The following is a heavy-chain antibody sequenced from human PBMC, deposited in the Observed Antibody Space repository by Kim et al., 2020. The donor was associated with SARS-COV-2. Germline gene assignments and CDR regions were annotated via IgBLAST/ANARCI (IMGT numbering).Heavy chain of an antibody. D-gene: IGHD2-15*01. CDR2: IHRSGLSV. J-gene: IGHJ4*01. V-gene: IGHV3-48*03. CDR1: GFTFSDSE. CDR3: VRAVEVVDSTIFD. Sequence: GGSLRLSCATSGFTFSDSEMNWIRQTPGGGLEWISYIHRSGLSVYSADFLNGRFTISRDNGKRSLYLQLNSMGVEDTGVYYCVRAVEVVDSTIFD.